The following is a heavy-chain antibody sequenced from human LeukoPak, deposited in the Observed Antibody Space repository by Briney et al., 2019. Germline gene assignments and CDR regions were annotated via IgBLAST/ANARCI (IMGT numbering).Heavy chain of an antibody. CDR3: ARDGGYSNYVPGYYYYGMDV. CDR2: IYYSGST. D-gene: IGHD4-11*01. V-gene: IGHV4-31*03. CDR1: GGSISSGGYY. Sequence: SQTLSLTCTVSGGSISSGGYYWSWIRQHPGKGLEGIGYIYYSGSTYYNPSLKSRVTISVDTSKNQFSLKLSSVTAADTAVYYCARDGGYSNYVPGYYYYGMDVWGQGTTVTVSS. J-gene: IGHJ6*02.